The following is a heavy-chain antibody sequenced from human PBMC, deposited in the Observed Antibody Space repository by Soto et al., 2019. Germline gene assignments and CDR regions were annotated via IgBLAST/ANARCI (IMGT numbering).Heavy chain of an antibody. CDR1: GFTFTSSA. D-gene: IGHD4-4*01. J-gene: IGHJ5*02. CDR2: IVVGSGNT. Sequence: SVKVSCKASGFTFTSSAVQWVRQARGQRLEWIGWIVVGSGNTNYAQKFQERVTITRDMSTSTVYMELSSLRSEDTAVYYCARGMTTAEYNWFDPWGQGTLVTVSS. CDR3: ARGMTTAEYNWFDP. V-gene: IGHV1-58*01.